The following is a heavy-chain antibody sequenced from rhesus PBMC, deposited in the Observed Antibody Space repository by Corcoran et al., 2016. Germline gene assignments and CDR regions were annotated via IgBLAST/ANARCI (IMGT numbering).Heavy chain of an antibody. Sequence: QLQLQESGPGLVKPSETLSVTCAVSGGSISSSYWSRIRQAPGKGLEWIGYIYGSGSSTNYNPSLKSRVTLSVDTSKNQLSLKLSSVTTADTAVYYCARDLAAAGTFDFWGQGLRVTVSS. CDR1: GGSISSSY. CDR3: ARDLAAAGTFDF. D-gene: IGHD6-25*01. CDR2: IYGSGSST. J-gene: IGHJ3*01. V-gene: IGHV4-169*02.